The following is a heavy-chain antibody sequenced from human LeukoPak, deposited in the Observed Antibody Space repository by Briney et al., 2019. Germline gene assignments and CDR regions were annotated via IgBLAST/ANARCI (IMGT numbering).Heavy chain of an antibody. V-gene: IGHV3-21*01. CDR3: ARDDGSSLTIQAFHI. CDR2: ISSSSSYI. CDR1: GFTFSSYS. J-gene: IGHJ3*02. D-gene: IGHD6-13*01. Sequence: GGSLRLSGAASGFTFSSYSMNWVRQAPGKGLEWVSSISSSSSYIYYADSVKGRVTISRDNAKNSLYLQMNSLRAEDTAVYYCARDDGSSLTIQAFHIWGQGTMVTVSS.